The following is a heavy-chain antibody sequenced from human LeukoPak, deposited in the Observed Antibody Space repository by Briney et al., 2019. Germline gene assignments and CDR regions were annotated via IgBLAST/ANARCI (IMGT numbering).Heavy chain of an antibody. V-gene: IGHV3-9*01. J-gene: IGHJ3*02. D-gene: IGHD3-22*01. Sequence: HSGGSLRLSCAASGFTFDDYAMHWVRQAPGKGLEWVSGISWNSGSIGYADSVKGRFTISRDDAKNSLYLQMNSLRAEDTAVYYCARTMIVVVTEDAFDIWGQGTMVTVSS. CDR3: ARTMIVVVTEDAFDI. CDR1: GFTFDDYA. CDR2: ISWNSGSI.